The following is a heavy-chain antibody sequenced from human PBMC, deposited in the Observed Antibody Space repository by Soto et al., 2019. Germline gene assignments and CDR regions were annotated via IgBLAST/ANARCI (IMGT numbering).Heavy chain of an antibody. CDR2: LSAYNSNT. D-gene: IGHD6-6*01. CDR1: GYTFTSYG. J-gene: IGHJ4*02. CDR3: ARDGIAARPGDY. V-gene: IGHV1-18*01. Sequence: QVQLVQSGAEVKKPGASVKVSCKASGYTFTSYGISWVRQAPGQGLEWMEWLSAYNSNTHYAQKLQGRVTMTTDTSTSTAYMELRSRSSDDTAVYYCARDGIAARPGDYWGQGTLVTVSS.